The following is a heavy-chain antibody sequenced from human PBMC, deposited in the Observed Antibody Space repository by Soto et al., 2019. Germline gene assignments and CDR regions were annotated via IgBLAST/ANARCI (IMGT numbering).Heavy chain of an antibody. CDR2: IYYSGST. D-gene: IGHD5-12*01. Sequence: SETLSLTCTVSGGSISSGGYYWSWIRQHPGKGLEWIGYIYYSGSTYYNPSLKSRVTISVDTSKNQFSLKLSSVTAADTAVYYCARGHSGYSYYGGQGTLVTVSS. CDR3: ARGHSGYSYY. V-gene: IGHV4-31*03. CDR1: GGSISSGGYY. J-gene: IGHJ4*02.